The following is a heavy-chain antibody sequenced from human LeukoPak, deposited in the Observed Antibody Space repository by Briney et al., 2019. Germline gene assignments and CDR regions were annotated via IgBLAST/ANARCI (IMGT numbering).Heavy chain of an antibody. V-gene: IGHV4-4*07. J-gene: IGHJ4*02. D-gene: IGHD3-22*01. CDR2: FYTSGST. CDR1: DGSISSFC. Sequence: PSETLSLTCSVSDGSISSFCWSWIRQPAGKGLEWIGRFYTSGSTNYNPSLKSRVTISVDTSKNQFSLKLSSVTAADTAVYYCARGLFNYYDSSGYYDYWGQGTLVTVSS. CDR3: ARGLFNYYDSSGYYDY.